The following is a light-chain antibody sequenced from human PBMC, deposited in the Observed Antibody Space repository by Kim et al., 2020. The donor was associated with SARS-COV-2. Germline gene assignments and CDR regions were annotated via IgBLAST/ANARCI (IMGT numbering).Light chain of an antibody. V-gene: IGKV1-33*01. CDR2: DTS. Sequence: SASVGDRVTITCQASEDISKFLNWYQQKPGKAPKVLIYDTSNLETGVPSRFSGSRSGTYFTFTISSLQPEDIATYFCLQYDNVPYTFGQGTKLEI. CDR3: LQYDNVPYT. CDR1: EDISKF. J-gene: IGKJ2*01.